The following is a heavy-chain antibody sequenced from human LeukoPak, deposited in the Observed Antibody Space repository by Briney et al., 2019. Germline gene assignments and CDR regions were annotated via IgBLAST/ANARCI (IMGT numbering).Heavy chain of an antibody. CDR3: ARAKLTRLTYYYGSGSYYSPLSAPSDY. J-gene: IGHJ4*02. CDR2: ISGSSSHT. Sequence: GGSLRLSCVVSGFSFSDYYMNWIRQTPGKGLEWLSYISGSSSHTLYADSVKGRFTISRDNAKNSLYLQMSSLRAEDTAVYYCARAKLTRLTYYYGSGSYYSPLSAPSDYWGQGTLVTVSS. CDR1: GFSFSDYY. D-gene: IGHD3-10*01. V-gene: IGHV3-11*06.